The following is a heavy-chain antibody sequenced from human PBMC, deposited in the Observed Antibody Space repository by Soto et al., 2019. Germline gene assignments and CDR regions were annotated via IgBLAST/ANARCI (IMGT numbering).Heavy chain of an antibody. Sequence: SETLSLTCTVSGGSISSGGYYWSWIRQHPGKGLEWIGYIYYSGSTYYNPSLKSRVTISVDTSKNQFSLKLSSVTAADTAVYYCARRYCSSTSCYSRDWFDPWGQGTLVTVSS. D-gene: IGHD2-2*01. CDR1: GGSISSGGYY. V-gene: IGHV4-31*03. J-gene: IGHJ5*02. CDR2: IYYSGST. CDR3: ARRYCSSTSCYSRDWFDP.